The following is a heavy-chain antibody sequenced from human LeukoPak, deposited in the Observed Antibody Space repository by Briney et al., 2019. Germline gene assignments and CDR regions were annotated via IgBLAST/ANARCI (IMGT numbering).Heavy chain of an antibody. CDR2: ISSSSSYI. D-gene: IGHD3-22*01. CDR1: GFTFSSYS. Sequence: GGSLRLSCAASGFTFSSYSMNWVRQAPGKGLELVSSISSSSSYIYYADSVNGRFTISRDNAKNSLYLQMNSLRAEDTAVYYCARDFLSRSILLRVLWYFDLWGRGTLVTVSS. V-gene: IGHV3-21*01. J-gene: IGHJ2*01. CDR3: ARDFLSRSILLRVLWYFDL.